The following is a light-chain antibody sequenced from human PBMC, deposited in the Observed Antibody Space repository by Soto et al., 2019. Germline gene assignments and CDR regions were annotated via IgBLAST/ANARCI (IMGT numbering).Light chain of an antibody. CDR1: QDIRNE. Sequence: AIRMTQSPSTLSAAVGDRVTITCRASQDIRNELGWYQQKPGEAPRIVIYAASTLQSGVPSRFSGSGSGTDFTLTISGLQPEDFATYYCLQDYNYPRIFGQGTKVEV. V-gene: IGKV1-6*01. J-gene: IGKJ1*01. CDR2: AAS. CDR3: LQDYNYPRI.